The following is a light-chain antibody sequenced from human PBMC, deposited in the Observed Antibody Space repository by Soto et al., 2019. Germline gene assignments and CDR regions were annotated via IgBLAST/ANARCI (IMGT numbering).Light chain of an antibody. CDR2: GVS. CDR3: SSYTSTTTVI. V-gene: IGLV2-14*01. Sequence: QPVLTQPASVSGSPGQSIAISCTGTSSDVGGYNYVSWYRQHAGKAPKLMIYGVSYRPSGISNRFSGSKSGNTASLTISGLQTEDEADYYCSSYTSTTTVIFGGGTKLTVL. J-gene: IGLJ2*01. CDR1: SSDVGGYNY.